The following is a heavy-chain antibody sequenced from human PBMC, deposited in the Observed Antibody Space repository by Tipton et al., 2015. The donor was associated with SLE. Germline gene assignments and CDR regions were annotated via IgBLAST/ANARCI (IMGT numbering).Heavy chain of an antibody. D-gene: IGHD1-26*01. CDR1: GGSISSSSYY. Sequence: TLSLTCTVSGGSISSSSYYWGWIRQPPGKGLEWIGSIYYSGSTYYNPSLKSRVTISVDTSKNQFSLKRSSVTAADTAVYYCASSRGMWELLDWYFDLWGRGTLVTVSS. CDR3: ASSRGMWELLDWYFDL. CDR2: IYYSGST. V-gene: IGHV4-39*07. J-gene: IGHJ2*01.